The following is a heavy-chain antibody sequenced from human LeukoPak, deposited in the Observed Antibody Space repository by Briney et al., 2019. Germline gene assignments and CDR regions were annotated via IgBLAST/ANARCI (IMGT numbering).Heavy chain of an antibody. V-gene: IGHV3-23*01. Sequence: GGSLRLSCVLSDFRFSSYAMSWVRQAPGRGLEWVSGIGGSGISTFYADSVKGRFSISRDNSKNTVFLQMDSLRVEDTAVYHCAKEVEPLWSGYTWFDPWGQGTLVTVSS. J-gene: IGHJ5*02. CDR3: AKEVEPLWSGYTWFDP. CDR2: IGGSGIST. CDR1: DFRFSSYA. D-gene: IGHD3-3*01.